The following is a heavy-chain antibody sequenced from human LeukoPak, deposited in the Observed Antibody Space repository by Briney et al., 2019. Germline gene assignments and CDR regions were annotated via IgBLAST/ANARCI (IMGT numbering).Heavy chain of an antibody. J-gene: IGHJ6*03. CDR1: GSTFSSYW. D-gene: IGHD4-11*01. Sequence: GGSLRLSCAASGSTFSSYWISWVRQAPGKGLEWVANIKEDGSEKYYVDSVKGRFTISRDNAKNSLCLQMNSLRAEDTAVYYCARDRVTTGYYYSYYYMDVWGKGTTVTVSS. CDR2: IKEDGSEK. CDR3: ARDRVTTGYYYSYYYMDV. V-gene: IGHV3-7*01.